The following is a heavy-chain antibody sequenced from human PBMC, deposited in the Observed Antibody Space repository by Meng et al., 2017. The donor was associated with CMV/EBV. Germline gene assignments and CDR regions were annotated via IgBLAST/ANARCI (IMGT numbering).Heavy chain of an antibody. D-gene: IGHD6-13*01. J-gene: IGHJ4*02. CDR2: ISSSSSYI. CDR3: ASYSSSWEGY. V-gene: IGHV3-21*01. CDR1: GFPFSSYS. Sequence: GQLVESGGGLVKPGGSLRPSCAASGFPFSSYSMNWVRQAPGKGLEWVSSISSSSSYIYYADSVKGRFTISRDNAKNSLYLQMNSLRAEDTAVYYCASYSSSWEGYWGQGTLVTVSS.